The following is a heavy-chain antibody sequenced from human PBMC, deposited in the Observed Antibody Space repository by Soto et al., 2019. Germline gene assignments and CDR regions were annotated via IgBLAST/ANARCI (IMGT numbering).Heavy chain of an antibody. D-gene: IGHD3-9*01. V-gene: IGHV1-69*04. CDR3: ARDHVLRYFDWSYDAFDI. CDR2: IIPILGIA. Sequence: ASVKVSCKASGGTFSSYTISWVRQAPGQGLEWMGRIIPILGIANYAQKFQGRVTITADKSTSTAYMELSSLRSEDTAVYYCARDHVLRYFDWSYDAFDIWGQGTMVTVSS. CDR1: GGTFSSYT. J-gene: IGHJ3*02.